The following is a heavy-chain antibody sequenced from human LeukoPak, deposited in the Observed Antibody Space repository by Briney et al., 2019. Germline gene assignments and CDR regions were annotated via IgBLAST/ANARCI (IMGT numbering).Heavy chain of an antibody. V-gene: IGHV1-18*04. Sequence: GATVKVSCKASGYTFTSYSISWGRQAPGQGVEWMGWISAYNGNTNYAQKLQGRVTMTTDTSTSTAYMEVRSLRSDDAAVYYCARVRDGYIDYWGQGTLVTVSS. CDR1: GYTFTSYS. CDR3: ARVRDGYIDY. J-gene: IGHJ4*02. CDR2: ISAYNGNT. D-gene: IGHD5-12*01.